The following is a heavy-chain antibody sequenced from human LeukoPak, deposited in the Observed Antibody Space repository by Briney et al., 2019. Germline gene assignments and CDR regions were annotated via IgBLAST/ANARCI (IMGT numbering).Heavy chain of an antibody. V-gene: IGHV1-24*01. D-gene: IGHD3-10*01. CDR2: FDPEDGET. Sequence: ASVKVSCKASGYTFSGYYMHWVRQAPGKGLEWMGGFDPEDGETIYAQKFQGRVTMTEDTSTDTAYMELSSLRSEDTAVYYCATAVRGYYFDYWGQGTLVTVSS. CDR1: GYTFSGYY. J-gene: IGHJ4*02. CDR3: ATAVRGYYFDY.